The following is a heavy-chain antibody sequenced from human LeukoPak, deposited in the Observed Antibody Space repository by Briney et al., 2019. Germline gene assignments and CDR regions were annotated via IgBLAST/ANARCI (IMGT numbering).Heavy chain of an antibody. CDR1: GYTFTSYG. Sequence: ASVKVSCKASGYTFTSYGISWVRQAPGQGLEWMGWISAYNGNTNYAQKLQGRVTMTTDTSTSTAYMELRSLRSDDTAVYYCARDHHCTNGVCYTNYGMDVWGQGTTVTVSS. V-gene: IGHV1-18*01. J-gene: IGHJ6*02. CDR2: ISAYNGNT. D-gene: IGHD2-8*01. CDR3: ARDHHCTNGVCYTNYGMDV.